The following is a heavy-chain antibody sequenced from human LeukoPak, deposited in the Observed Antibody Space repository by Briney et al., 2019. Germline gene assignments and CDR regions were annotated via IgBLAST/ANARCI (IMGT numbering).Heavy chain of an antibody. Sequence: SETLSLTCTVSGGSISSGSYCWSWIRQPAGKGLEWIGRIYTSGSTNYNPSLKSRVTISVDTSKNQFSLKLSSVTAADTAVYYCASANGIVGATTGRGAFDIWGQGTMVTVSS. CDR2: IYTSGST. J-gene: IGHJ3*02. CDR1: GGSISSGSYC. D-gene: IGHD1-26*01. V-gene: IGHV4-61*02. CDR3: ASANGIVGATTGRGAFDI.